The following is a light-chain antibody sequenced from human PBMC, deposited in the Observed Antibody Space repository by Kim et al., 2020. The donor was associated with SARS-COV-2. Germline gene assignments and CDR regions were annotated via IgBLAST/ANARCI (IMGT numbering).Light chain of an antibody. V-gene: IGLV4-69*01. CDR2: LNSDGSH. CDR3: QTWATGIHV. Sequence: ASFTLTYTLNCSSNTYAIAWHQQQPQKGPRFLMKLNSDGSHTKGDGSPDRFSGSSSGAERYLSISSLQSEDEADYYCQTWATGIHVFGSGTKVTVL. J-gene: IGLJ1*01. CDR1: CSSNTYA.